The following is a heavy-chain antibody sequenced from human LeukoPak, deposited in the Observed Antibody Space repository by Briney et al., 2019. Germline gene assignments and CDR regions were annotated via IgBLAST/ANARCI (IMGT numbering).Heavy chain of an antibody. CDR1: GYTFTGYY. J-gene: IGHJ6*03. CDR2: INPNSGGT. D-gene: IGHD5-24*01. V-gene: IGHV1-2*02. CDR3: ARDVRDGYNRLYMDV. Sequence: ASVKVSCKASGYTFTGYYMHWVRQAPGQGLEWMGWINPNSGGTNYAQKFQGRVTMTRDTSISTAYMELSRLRPDDTAVYYCARDVRDGYNRLYMDVWGKGTTVTVSS.